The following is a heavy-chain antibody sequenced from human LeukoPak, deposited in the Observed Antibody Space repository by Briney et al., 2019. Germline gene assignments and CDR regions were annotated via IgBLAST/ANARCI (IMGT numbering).Heavy chain of an antibody. CDR1: GFTFSSYG. D-gene: IGHD2-2*01. CDR2: ISYDGSNK. Sequence: GGSLRLSCAASGFTFSSYGMHWVRQAPGKGLKWVAVISYDGSNKYYADSVKGRFTISRDNSKNALYLQMNSLRAEDTAVYYCAKDLIDIVVVPAAMTLDYWGQGTLVTVSS. J-gene: IGHJ4*02. V-gene: IGHV3-30*18. CDR3: AKDLIDIVVVPAAMTLDY.